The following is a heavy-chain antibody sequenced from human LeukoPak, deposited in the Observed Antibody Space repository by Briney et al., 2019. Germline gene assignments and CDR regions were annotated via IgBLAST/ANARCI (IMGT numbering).Heavy chain of an antibody. CDR1: SYTFTSYG. Sequence: ASVKVSCKASSYTFTSYGISWVRQAPGQGLEWMGWISAYNGNTNYAQKLQGRVTMTTDTSTSTAYMELRSLRSDDTAVYYCARDHIVPNWFDPWGQGTLVTVSS. V-gene: IGHV1-18*01. CDR3: ARDHIVPNWFDP. J-gene: IGHJ5*02. CDR2: ISAYNGNT. D-gene: IGHD2-8*01.